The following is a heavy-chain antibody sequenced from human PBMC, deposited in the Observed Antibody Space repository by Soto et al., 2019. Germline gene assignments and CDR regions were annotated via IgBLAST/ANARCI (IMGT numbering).Heavy chain of an antibody. CDR1: GGSVSSSSYY. V-gene: IGHV4-39*01. CDR3: ARLDFGVVIPGGYYYYGMDV. Sequence: SETLSLTCTVSGGSVSSSSYYWGWIRQPPGKGLEWIGSIYYSGSTYYNPSLKSRATISVDTSKNQFSLKLSSVTAADTAVYYCARLDFGVVIPGGYYYYGMDVWGQGTTVTVSS. CDR2: IYYSGST. J-gene: IGHJ6*02. D-gene: IGHD3-3*01.